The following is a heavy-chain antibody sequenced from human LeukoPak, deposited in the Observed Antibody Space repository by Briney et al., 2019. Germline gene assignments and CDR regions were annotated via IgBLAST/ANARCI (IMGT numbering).Heavy chain of an antibody. CDR3: ARYSGYEGNWFDP. CDR2: IIPIFGTA. Sequence: ASVKVSCKASGGTFSSYAISWVRQAPGQGLEWMGGIIPIFGTANYAQKFQGRVTITADESTSIAYMGLSSLRSEDTAVYYCARYSGYEGNWFDPWGQGTLVTVSS. J-gene: IGHJ5*02. V-gene: IGHV1-69*01. D-gene: IGHD5-12*01. CDR1: GGTFSSYA.